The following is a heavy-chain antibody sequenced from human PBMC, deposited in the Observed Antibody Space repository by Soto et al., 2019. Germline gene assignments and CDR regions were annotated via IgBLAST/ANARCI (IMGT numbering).Heavy chain of an antibody. Sequence: GGSLRLSCVASGFTFSVYAMSWVRQAPGKGLEWVSAISSNGGRTFYADSLRGRFTISRDNSKSALYLQMNNLRAEDTAIYYCAKYSELPYEAYLQQWGQGTLVTVSS. CDR2: ISSNGGRT. CDR1: GFTFSVYA. V-gene: IGHV3-23*01. CDR3: AKYSELPYEAYLQQ. J-gene: IGHJ1*01. D-gene: IGHD1-7*01.